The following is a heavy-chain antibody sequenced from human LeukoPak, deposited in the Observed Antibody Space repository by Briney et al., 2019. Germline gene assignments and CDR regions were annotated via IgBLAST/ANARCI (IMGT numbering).Heavy chain of an antibody. CDR1: GYTFTGYY. J-gene: IGHJ4*02. CDR2: INPNSGGT. D-gene: IGHD2-21*02. Sequence: GASVKVSCKASGYTFTGYYMHWVRQAPGQGLEWMGWINPNSGGTNYAQKFQGRVTMTRDTSISTAYMELSRLRSDDTAVYYCARGYCGGDCYSALFDYWGQGTLVTVSS. CDR3: ARGYCGGDCYSALFDY. V-gene: IGHV1-2*02.